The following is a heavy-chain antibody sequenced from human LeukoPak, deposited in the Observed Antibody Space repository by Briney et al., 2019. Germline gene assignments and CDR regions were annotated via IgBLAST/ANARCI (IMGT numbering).Heavy chain of an antibody. Sequence: ASVKVSCKVSGYTLTELSMHWVRQAPGKGLDWMGGFDPEDGETIYAQKFQGRVTMTEDTSTDTAYMELSSLRSEDTAVYYCATPAGPDYDFWSGYYTGLGYWGQGTLVTVSS. CDR2: FDPEDGET. CDR3: ATPAGPDYDFWSGYYTGLGY. J-gene: IGHJ4*02. V-gene: IGHV1-24*01. CDR1: GYTLTELS. D-gene: IGHD3-3*01.